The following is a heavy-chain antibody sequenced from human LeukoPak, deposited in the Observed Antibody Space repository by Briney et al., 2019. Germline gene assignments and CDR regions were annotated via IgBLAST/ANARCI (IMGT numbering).Heavy chain of an antibody. Sequence: SETLSLTCAVYGGSFSGYYWSWIRQPPGKGLEWIGEINHSGSTNYNPSLKSRVTISVDTSKNQFSLKLSSVTAADTAVYYCARGHNVWGSYRYKAPWFDPWGQGTLVTVSS. CDR2: INHSGST. V-gene: IGHV4-34*01. D-gene: IGHD3-16*02. CDR1: GGSFSGYY. J-gene: IGHJ5*02. CDR3: ARGHNVWGSYRYKAPWFDP.